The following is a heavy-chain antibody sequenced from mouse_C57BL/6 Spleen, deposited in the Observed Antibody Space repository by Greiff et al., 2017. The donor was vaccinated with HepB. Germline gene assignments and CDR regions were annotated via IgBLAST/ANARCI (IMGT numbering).Heavy chain of an antibody. D-gene: IGHD4-1*01. CDR3: AREGAKLGQGSWYFDV. CDR2: INPNNGGT. Sequence: EVQLQQSGPELVKPGASVKISCKASGYTFTDYYMNWVKQSHGKSLEWIGDINPNNGGTSYNQKFKGKATLTVDKSSSTAYMELRSLTSEDSAVYYCAREGAKLGQGSWYFDVWGTGTTVTVSS. V-gene: IGHV1-26*01. CDR1: GYTFTDYY. J-gene: IGHJ1*03.